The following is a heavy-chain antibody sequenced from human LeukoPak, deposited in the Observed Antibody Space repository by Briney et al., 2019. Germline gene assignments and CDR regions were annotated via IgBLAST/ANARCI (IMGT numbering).Heavy chain of an antibody. V-gene: IGHV4-31*03. Sequence: SQTLSLTCTVSGGSISSGGYYWSWIRQHPGKGLERIGHIYYSGSTYYNPSLKSRVTISVDTSKNQFSLKLSSVTAADTAVYYCARVEAGDYGYYYYYMDVWGKGTTATVSS. CDR3: ARVEAGDYGYYYYYMDV. CDR2: IYYSGST. D-gene: IGHD4-17*01. CDR1: GGSISSGGYY. J-gene: IGHJ6*03.